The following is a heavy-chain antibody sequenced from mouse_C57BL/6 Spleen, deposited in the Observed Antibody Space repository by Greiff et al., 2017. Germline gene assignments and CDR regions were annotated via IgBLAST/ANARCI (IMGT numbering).Heavy chain of an antibody. D-gene: IGHD1-1*01. V-gene: IGHV1-64*01. Sequence: QVQLKQPGAELVKPGASVKLSCKASGYTFTSYWMHWVKQRPGQGLEWIGMIHPNSGSTNYNEKFKSKATLTVDKSSSTAYMQLSSLTSEDSAVYYCARTGTTLVATNPFAYWGQGTLVTVSA. J-gene: IGHJ3*01. CDR2: IHPNSGST. CDR1: GYTFTSYW. CDR3: ARTGTTLVATNPFAY.